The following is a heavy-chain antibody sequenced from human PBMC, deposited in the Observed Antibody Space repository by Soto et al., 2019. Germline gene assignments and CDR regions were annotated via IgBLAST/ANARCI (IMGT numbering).Heavy chain of an antibody. J-gene: IGHJ4*02. V-gene: IGHV1-69*02. D-gene: IGHD3-10*01. CDR3: ATNYGSGSTHFDY. CDR1: GDTFNFYT. Sequence: QVQLVQSGAEVKKPGSPVRVSCTASGDTFNFYTISWVRQVPGQGPEWMGRIIPMLGMSNYAQKFQGRVTIMADKSTSTVYMNLSGLTSEGTAVYYCATNYGSGSTHFDYWGQGTLVTVSS. CDR2: IIPMLGMS.